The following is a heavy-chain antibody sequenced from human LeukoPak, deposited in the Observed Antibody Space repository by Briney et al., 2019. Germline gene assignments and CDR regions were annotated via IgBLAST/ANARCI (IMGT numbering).Heavy chain of an antibody. J-gene: IGHJ5*02. D-gene: IGHD6-13*01. CDR3: AKVPRQHDNWFDP. CDR2: IKQDGSER. CDR1: GFTFSNYW. Sequence: GGSLRLSCAASGFTFSNYWMSWVRQAPGKGLEWVANIKQDGSERYYVDSVKGRFTISRDNAKNSLYLQMTSLRAEDTAVYYCAKVPRQHDNWFDPWGQGTLVTVSS. V-gene: IGHV3-7*01.